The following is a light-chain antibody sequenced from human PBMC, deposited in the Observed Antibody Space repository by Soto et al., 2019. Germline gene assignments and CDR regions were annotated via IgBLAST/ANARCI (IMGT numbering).Light chain of an antibody. V-gene: IGKV1-5*01. CDR2: DAS. J-gene: IGKJ1*01. CDR1: QSISSW. CDR3: QQYNSYSWT. Sequence: DLQMTQSPSTLSASVGDRVTITCRASQSISSWLAWYQQKPGKAPKLLIYDASSLESGGPSRFSGSGSGTEFTLTISSLQPDDFATYYCQQYNSYSWTFGQGTKVDIK.